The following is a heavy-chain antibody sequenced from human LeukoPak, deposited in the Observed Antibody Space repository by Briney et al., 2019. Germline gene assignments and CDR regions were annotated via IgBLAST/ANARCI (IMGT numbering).Heavy chain of an antibody. J-gene: IGHJ3*02. Sequence: GGSLRLSCAASGFTFSSYSMNWVRQAPGKGLEWVSSISSSSSYIYYADSVKGRFTISRDNAKNSLYLQMNSLRAEDTAVYYCARDQMAVAGLAFDIWGQGTMVTVSS. CDR3: ARDQMAVAGLAFDI. CDR1: GFTFSSYS. D-gene: IGHD6-19*01. V-gene: IGHV3-21*01. CDR2: ISSSSSYI.